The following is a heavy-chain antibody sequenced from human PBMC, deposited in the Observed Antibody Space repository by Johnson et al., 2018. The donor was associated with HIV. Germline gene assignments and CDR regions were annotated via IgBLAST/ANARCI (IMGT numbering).Heavy chain of an antibody. Sequence: QVQLVESGGGVVQPGGSLRLSCAASGFTFRIYDMQWVRQAPGKGLEWLAYIRSDGVNKQYTDSVKGRFTISRDNSKNTLYLQMNSLRAEDTAVYYCARGGVIHDAFDIWGQGTMVTLSS. CDR1: GFTFRIYD. V-gene: IGHV3-30*02. J-gene: IGHJ3*02. CDR3: ARGGVIHDAFDI. CDR2: IRSDGVNK. D-gene: IGHD3-3*01.